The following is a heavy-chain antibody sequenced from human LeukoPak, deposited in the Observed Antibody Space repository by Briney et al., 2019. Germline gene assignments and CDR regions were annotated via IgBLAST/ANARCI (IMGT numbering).Heavy chain of an antibody. D-gene: IGHD3-3*01. CDR2: IRYDGSNK. CDR1: GFTFSVYW. J-gene: IGHJ4*02. V-gene: IGHV3-30*02. Sequence: GGSLRLSCAASGFTFSVYWMTWVRQAPGKGLEWVAFIRYDGSNKYYADSVKGRFTISRDNSKNTLYLQMNSLRAEDTAVYYCAKDLVPFWSGYSYYFDYWGQGTLVTVSS. CDR3: AKDLVPFWSGYSYYFDY.